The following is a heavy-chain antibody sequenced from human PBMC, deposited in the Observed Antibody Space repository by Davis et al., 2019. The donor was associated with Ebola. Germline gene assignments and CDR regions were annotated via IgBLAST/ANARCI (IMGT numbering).Heavy chain of an antibody. CDR2: IYYSGST. CDR1: GFTFSDYY. V-gene: IGHV4-31*02. CDR3: ARQRFYVPRLRAEDFDY. Sequence: LRLSCAASGFTFSDYYWSWIRQHPGKGLEWIGYIYYSGSTYYNPSLKSRVTISVDTSKNQFSLKLSSVTAADTAVYYCARQRFYVPRLRAEDFDYWGQGTLVTVSS. J-gene: IGHJ4*02. D-gene: IGHD2-2*01.